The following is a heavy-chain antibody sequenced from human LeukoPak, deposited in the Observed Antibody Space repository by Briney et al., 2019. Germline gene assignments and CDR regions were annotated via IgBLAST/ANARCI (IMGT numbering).Heavy chain of an antibody. D-gene: IGHD1-26*01. CDR3: TRAPYSGSS. CDR1: GISFGDYA. CDR2: IRSKAYGGTT. Sequence: GGSLRLSCTASGISFGDYAMSWVRQAPGKGLEWVGFIRSKAYGGTTEYAASVKGRFTISRDDSKSIAYLQMNSLKTEDTAVYYCTRAPYSGSSWGQGTLVTVSS. J-gene: IGHJ5*02. V-gene: IGHV3-49*04.